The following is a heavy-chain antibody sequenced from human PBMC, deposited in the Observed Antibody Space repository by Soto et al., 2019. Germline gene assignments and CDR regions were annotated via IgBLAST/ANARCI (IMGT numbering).Heavy chain of an antibody. CDR2: LYDIDGT. CDR1: GLTVSGKKY. CDR3: ASWHLQEHAYDV. D-gene: IGHD4-4*01. Sequence: GGSLRLSCTDFGLTVSGKKYMAWVRQAPGKGLEWVSALYDIDGTYYADSVKGRFTTSGDSSKTIVYLQMNSLRPDDTAVYYCASWHLQEHAYDVWGQGTTVTVSS. V-gene: IGHV3-53*01. J-gene: IGHJ3*01.